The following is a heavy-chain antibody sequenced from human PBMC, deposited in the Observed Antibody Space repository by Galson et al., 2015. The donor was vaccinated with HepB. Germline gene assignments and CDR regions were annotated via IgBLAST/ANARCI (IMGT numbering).Heavy chain of an antibody. CDR2: TYYRSKWYN. CDR3: ARDEDSSGYRMTYDAFDI. V-gene: IGHV6-1*01. CDR1: GDSVSSNSAA. D-gene: IGHD3-22*01. Sequence: CAISGDSVSSNSAAWNWIRQSPSRGLEWLGRTYYRSKWYNDYAVSVKSRITINPDTSKNRFSLQLNSVTPEDTAVYYCARDEDSSGYRMTYDAFDIWGQGTMVTVSS. J-gene: IGHJ3*02.